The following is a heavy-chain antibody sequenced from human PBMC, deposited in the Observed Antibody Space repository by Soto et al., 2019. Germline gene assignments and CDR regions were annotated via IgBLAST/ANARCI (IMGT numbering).Heavy chain of an antibody. J-gene: IGHJ6*02. V-gene: IGHV3-30*18. CDR2: ISYDGSNK. Sequence: GGSLRLSCAASGFTFSSYGMHWVRQAPGKGLECVAVISYDGSNKYYADSVKGRFTISRDNSKNTLYLQMNSLRAEDTAVYYGGKSEGGGGPSGYYYYGMDVWGQGTTVTVS. CDR3: GKSEGGGGPSGYYYYGMDV. CDR1: GFTFSSYG. D-gene: IGHD3-3*01.